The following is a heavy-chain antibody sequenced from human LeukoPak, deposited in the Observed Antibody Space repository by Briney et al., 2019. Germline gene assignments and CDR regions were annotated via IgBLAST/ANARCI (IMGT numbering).Heavy chain of an antibody. J-gene: IGHJ4*02. CDR1: GGSIRSSH. Sequence: SETLSLTCTVSGGSIRSSHWSWIRQPPGKGLEFIGYIYYSGTSNYNPSLKSRVTISVDTSKNQFSLKLSSVTAADTAVYYCARSRYGSGSQPFAGWGQGTRVTVSS. D-gene: IGHD3-10*01. V-gene: IGHV4-59*08. CDR2: IYYSGTS. CDR3: ARSRYGSGSQPFAG.